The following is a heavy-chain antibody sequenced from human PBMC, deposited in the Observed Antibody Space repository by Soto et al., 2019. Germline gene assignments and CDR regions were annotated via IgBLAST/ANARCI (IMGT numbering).Heavy chain of an antibody. CDR1: GFTFSNYA. J-gene: IGHJ4*02. CDR2: INIVGGNT. V-gene: IGHV3-23*01. Sequence: VQLLESWGGLVQPGGSLRLSWAASGFTFSNYAMSWVRQATGKALEWVSSINIVGGNTNYADSVRGRFTMSRYDSKNTVFLQMNSLRAEDTAISYCTKNYYFDSWGQGTLITASS. CDR3: TKNYYFDS.